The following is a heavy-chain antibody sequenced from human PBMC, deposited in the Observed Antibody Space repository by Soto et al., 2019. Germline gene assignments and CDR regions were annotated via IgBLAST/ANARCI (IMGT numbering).Heavy chain of an antibody. CDR3: ARAPTGYYYYYGMDV. J-gene: IGHJ6*02. CDR2: IYHSGST. CDR1: GGSISSSNW. D-gene: IGHD2-8*02. V-gene: IGHV4-4*02. Sequence: SETLSLTCAVSGGSISSSNWWSWVRQPPGKGLEWIGEIYHSGSTNYNPSLKSRVTISVDKSKNQFSLKLSSVTAADTAVYYCARAPTGYYYYYGMDVWGQGTTVTVSS.